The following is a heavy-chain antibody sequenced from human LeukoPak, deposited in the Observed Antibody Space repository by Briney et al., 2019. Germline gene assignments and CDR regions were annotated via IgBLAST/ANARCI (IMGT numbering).Heavy chain of an antibody. V-gene: IGHV1-8*02. Sequence: ASVKVSCKASGYTFTSYYMHWVRQAPGQGLEWMGWMNPNSGNTGYAQKFQGRVTMTRNTSLSTAYMELSSLRSEDTAVYYCARGLPHYYYGMDVWGQGTTVTVSS. CDR2: MNPNSGNT. CDR3: ARGLPHYYYGMDV. J-gene: IGHJ6*02. CDR1: GYTFTSYY.